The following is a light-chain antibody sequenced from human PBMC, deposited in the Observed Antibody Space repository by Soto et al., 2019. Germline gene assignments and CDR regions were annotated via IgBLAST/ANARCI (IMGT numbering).Light chain of an antibody. J-gene: IGKJ2*01. V-gene: IGKV3-20*01. CDR3: QQYGNTPPT. CDR1: QTVISSY. Sequence: EIVLTQSPGTLSLSPGDRATLSCRASQTVISSYLAWYQRKPGQAPRLLIFAASTRATGIPDRFSGSGSGTDFTLTISRLEPEDFALYYCQQYGNTPPTFGQGTKLEIK. CDR2: AAS.